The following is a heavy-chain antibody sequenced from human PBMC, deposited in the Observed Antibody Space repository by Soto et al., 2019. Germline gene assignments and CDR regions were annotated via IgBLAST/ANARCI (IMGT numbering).Heavy chain of an antibody. CDR1: GFTFSSYA. J-gene: IGHJ4*02. V-gene: IGHV3-23*01. D-gene: IGHD3-9*01. Sequence: PGGSLRLSCAASGFTFSSYAMGWVRQAPGKGLEWVSAISGSGGSTYYADSVKGRFTISRDNAKNTLYLQMNSLRAEDTAVYYCAIIHFGDFDYDILAGYYGDYWGQGTLVTVSS. CDR3: AIIHFGDFDYDILAGYYGDY. CDR2: ISGSGGST.